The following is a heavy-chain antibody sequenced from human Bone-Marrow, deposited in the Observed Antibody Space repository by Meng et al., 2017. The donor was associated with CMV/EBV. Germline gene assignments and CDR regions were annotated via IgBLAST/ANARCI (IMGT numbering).Heavy chain of an antibody. D-gene: IGHD1-26*01. CDR3: VRDAVAPSGNGFDF. CDR1: GFTFSNAW. CDR2: IYTGGGT. J-gene: IGHJ3*01. Sequence: GESLKISCAASGFTFSNAWMSWVRRAPGKGLEWIAVIYTGGGTSHADSVKGRFTISRDKSQNTVYLQMHSLRVNDTALYYCVRDAVAPSGNGFDFWGQGTMVTVSS. V-gene: IGHV3-53*01.